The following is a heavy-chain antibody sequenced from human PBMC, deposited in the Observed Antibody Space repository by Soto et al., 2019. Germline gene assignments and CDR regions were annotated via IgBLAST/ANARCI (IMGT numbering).Heavy chain of an antibody. CDR3: AKDSDYHSSGYDY. D-gene: IGHD3-22*01. V-gene: IGHV3-23*01. CDR2: ISGSGGST. CDR1: GFTFSSYA. J-gene: IGHJ4*02. Sequence: EVQLLESGGGLVQPGGSLRLSCAASGFTFSSYAMSWVRQAPGKGLEWVSAISGSGGSTYYADSVKGRFTISRDNSKNTLYQQMHSLRAEDPAVYYCAKDSDYHSSGYDYWGQGTLVTVSS.